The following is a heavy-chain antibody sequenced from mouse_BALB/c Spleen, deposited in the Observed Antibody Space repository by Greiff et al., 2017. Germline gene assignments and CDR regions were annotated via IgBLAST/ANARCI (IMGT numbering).Heavy chain of an antibody. Sequence: DVHLVESGGGLVQPGGSRKLSCAASGFTFSSFGMHWVRPAPEKGLEWVAYISSGSSTIYYADTVKGRFTISRDNPKNTLFLQMTSLRSEDTAMYYCARGMITTRFFDDWGQGTTLTVSS. D-gene: IGHD2-4*01. CDR3: ARGMITTRFFDD. CDR1: GFTFSSFG. CDR2: ISSGSSTI. J-gene: IGHJ2*01. V-gene: IGHV5-17*02.